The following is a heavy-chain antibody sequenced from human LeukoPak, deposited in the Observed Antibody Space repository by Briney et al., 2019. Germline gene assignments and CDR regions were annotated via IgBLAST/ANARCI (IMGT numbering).Heavy chain of an antibody. CDR3: ARVSGSLALYYFDY. J-gene: IGHJ4*02. CDR1: GASISSYY. Sequence: SETLSLTCTVSGASISSYYWSWIRQPPGKGLEWIGCIYYSGSTNYNPSLKSRVTISVDTSKNQFSLKLSSVTAADTAVYYCARVSGSLALYYFDYWGQGTLVTISS. V-gene: IGHV4-59*01. D-gene: IGHD1-26*01. CDR2: IYYSGST.